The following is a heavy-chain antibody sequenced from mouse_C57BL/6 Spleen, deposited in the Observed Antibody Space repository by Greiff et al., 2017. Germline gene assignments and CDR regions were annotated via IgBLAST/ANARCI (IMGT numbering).Heavy chain of an antibody. D-gene: IGHD4-1*01. V-gene: IGHV6-3*01. J-gene: IGHJ3*01. CDR2: IRLKSDNYAT. CDR1: GFTFSNYW. CDR3: TPGTGTWFAY. Sequence: EVKVEESGGGLVQPGGSMKLSCVASGFTFSNYWMNWVRQSPEKGLEWVAQIRLKSDNYATHYAESVKGRFTISRDDSKSSVYLQMNNLRAEDTGIYYCTPGTGTWFAYWGQGTLVTVSA.